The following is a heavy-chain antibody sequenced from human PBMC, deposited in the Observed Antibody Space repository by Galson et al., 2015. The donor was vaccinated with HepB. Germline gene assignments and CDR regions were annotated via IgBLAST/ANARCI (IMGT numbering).Heavy chain of an antibody. Sequence: SLRLSCAASGFTFSSYWMSWVRQAPGKGLEWVANIKQDGSEKYYVDSVKGRFTISRDNAKNSLYLQMNSLRAEDTAVYYCARVPNDCQSYYFDYWGQGTLVTVSS. CDR3: ARVPNDCQSYYFDY. J-gene: IGHJ4*02. V-gene: IGHV3-7*03. CDR1: GFTFSSYW. D-gene: IGHD1-1*01. CDR2: IKQDGSEK.